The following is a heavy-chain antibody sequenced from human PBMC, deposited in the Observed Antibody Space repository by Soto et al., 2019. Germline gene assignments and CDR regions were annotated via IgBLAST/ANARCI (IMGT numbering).Heavy chain of an antibody. CDR2: ISGSGGST. CDR3: AKYGSGSYYNPEYFQH. V-gene: IGHV3-23*01. Sequence: GGSLRLSCAASGFTCSSYAMSWVRQAPGKGLEWVSAISGSGGSTYYADSVKGRFTISRDNSKNTLYLQMNSLRAEDTAVYYCAKYGSGSYYNPEYFQHWGQGTLVTVSS. CDR1: GFTCSSYA. J-gene: IGHJ1*01. D-gene: IGHD3-10*01.